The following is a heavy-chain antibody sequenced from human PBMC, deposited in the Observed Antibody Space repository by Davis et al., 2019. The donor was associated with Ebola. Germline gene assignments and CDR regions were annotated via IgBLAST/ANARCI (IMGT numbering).Heavy chain of an antibody. V-gene: IGHV1-18*01. CDR1: GYTFTSYG. Sequence: ASVKVSCKASGYTFTSYGISWVRQAPGQGLEWMGWISAYNGNTNYAQKFQGWVTMTRDTSISTAYMELRSLRSDDTAVYYCARDRSYYDSSGYYLEDFDYWGQGTLVTVSS. CDR3: ARDRSYYDSSGYYLEDFDY. J-gene: IGHJ4*02. D-gene: IGHD3-22*01. CDR2: ISAYNGNT.